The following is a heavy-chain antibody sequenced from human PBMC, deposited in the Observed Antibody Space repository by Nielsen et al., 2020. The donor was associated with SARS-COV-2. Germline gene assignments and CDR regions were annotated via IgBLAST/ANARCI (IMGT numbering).Heavy chain of an antibody. CDR2: ISYDGSNK. Sequence: GESLKISCAASGFTFSSYAMHWVRQAPGKGLEWVAVISYDGSNKYYADSVKGRFTISRDNAKNSLYLQMNSLRAEDTAVYYCATVDSSSWYGDWFDPWGQGTLVTVSS. CDR1: GFTFSSYA. CDR3: ATVDSSSWYGDWFDP. J-gene: IGHJ5*02. D-gene: IGHD6-13*01. V-gene: IGHV3-30*04.